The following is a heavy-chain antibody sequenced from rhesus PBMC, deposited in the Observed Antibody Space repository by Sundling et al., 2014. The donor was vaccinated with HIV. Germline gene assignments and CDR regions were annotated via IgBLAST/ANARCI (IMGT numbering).Heavy chain of an antibody. CDR3: ASYYDSGYPTSFDF. CDR2: IYGSSTST. V-gene: IGHV4S10*01. D-gene: IGHD3-28*01. J-gene: IGHJ4*01. CDR1: GGSISDSYR. Sequence: QVQLQESGPGVVKPSETLSLTCAVSGGSISDSYRWSWIRQPPGKGLEWIGYIYGSSTSTNYNPSLKSRVTISKDTSKNQFSLKLSSVTAADTAVYYCASYYDSGYPTSFDFWGQGVLVTVSS.